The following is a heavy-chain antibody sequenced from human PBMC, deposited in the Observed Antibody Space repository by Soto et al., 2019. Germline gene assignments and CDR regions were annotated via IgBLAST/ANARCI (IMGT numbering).Heavy chain of an antibody. CDR3: ARVDLGSGFTYYFDY. CDR2: INSDGSST. Sequence: PGGSLGLSCAASGFTFSSYWMHWVRQAPGKGLVWVSRINSDGSSTSYADSVKGRFTISRDNAKNTLYLQMNSLRAEDTAVYYCARVDLGSGFTYYFDYWGKGTLVTVSS. J-gene: IGHJ4*02. V-gene: IGHV3-74*01. CDR1: GFTFSSYW. D-gene: IGHD3-3*01.